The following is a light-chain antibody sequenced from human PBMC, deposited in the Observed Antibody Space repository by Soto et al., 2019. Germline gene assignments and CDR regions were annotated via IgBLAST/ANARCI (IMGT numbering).Light chain of an antibody. CDR2: DVT. CDR3: SSYTGSNTLV. V-gene: IGLV2-14*03. CDR1: SSDVGSYNF. J-gene: IGLJ2*01. Sequence: QSVLTQPASVSGSPGQSITISCTGTSSDVGSYNFVSWYQQHPGKDPKLMIYDVTNRPSGVYSRFSGSKSGNTASLAISGLQAEDEADYHCSSYTGSNTLVFGGGTKLTVL.